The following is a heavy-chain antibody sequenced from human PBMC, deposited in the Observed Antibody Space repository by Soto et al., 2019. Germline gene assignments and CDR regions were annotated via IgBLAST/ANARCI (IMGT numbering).Heavy chain of an antibody. CDR3: ARSRRVAGSGSYYKGYYYYGMDV. V-gene: IGHV4-34*01. CDR2: INHSGST. Sequence: SETLSLTCAVYGGSFSGYYWSWIRQPPGKGLEWIGEINHSGSTNYNPSLKSRVTISVDTSKNQFSLKLSSVTAADTAVYYCARSRRVAGSGSYYKGYYYYGMDVWGQGTTVT. J-gene: IGHJ6*02. D-gene: IGHD3-10*01. CDR1: GGSFSGYY.